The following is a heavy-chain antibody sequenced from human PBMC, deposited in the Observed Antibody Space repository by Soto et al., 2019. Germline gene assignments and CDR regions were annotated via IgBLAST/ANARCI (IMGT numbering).Heavy chain of an antibody. CDR2: IYYTGNT. CDR3: ASKPMNTHAFDI. J-gene: IGHJ3*02. Sequence: QVQLQESGPGLVKPSETLSLTCTVSGGSISTYYWTWIRQPPGKGLEWIGYIYYTGNTYYNPSLKSRVTISVDTSKNQFSLKLSSVTAADTAVYYCASKPMNTHAFDIWGQGTMVTVSS. V-gene: IGHV4-59*01. CDR1: GGSISTYY.